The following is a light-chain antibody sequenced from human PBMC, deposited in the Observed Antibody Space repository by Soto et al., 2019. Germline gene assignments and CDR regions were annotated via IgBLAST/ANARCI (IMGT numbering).Light chain of an antibody. V-gene: IGKV3-15*01. J-gene: IGKJ4*01. CDR2: GAS. Sequence: EIVVTQSPATLSVYQGERATLSCRASQSISSKLAWYQQKPGQAPRLLIYGASTRATGIPVRFSGSGSGTEFTLTITSLQSEDFAVYYCQEYNNLHPITFGGRTKVDIK. CDR1: QSISSK. CDR3: QEYNNLHPIT.